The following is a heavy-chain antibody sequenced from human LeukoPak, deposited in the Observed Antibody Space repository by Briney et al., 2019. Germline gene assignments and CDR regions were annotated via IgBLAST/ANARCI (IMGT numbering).Heavy chain of an antibody. CDR3: TTFGYGVP. Sequence: GGSLRLSCAASGFDFSNAWMSWVRQAPGKGLEWVGRVKSQTHGGTTDYAAPVKGRFTVSRDDSKDTLYLQMNSLKTEDTAVYYCTTFGYGVPWGQGTLVIVSS. J-gene: IGHJ5*02. CDR2: VKSQTHGGTT. CDR1: GFDFSNAW. V-gene: IGHV3-15*01. D-gene: IGHD5/OR15-5a*01.